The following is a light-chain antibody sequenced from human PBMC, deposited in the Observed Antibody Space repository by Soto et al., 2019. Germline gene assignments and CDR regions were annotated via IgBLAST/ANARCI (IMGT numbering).Light chain of an antibody. V-gene: IGKV3-15*01. CDR1: QSISGT. CDR2: GAS. Sequence: DIVMTQSPATLFVSPGGRASLSCRASQSISGTLAWYQQKPGQAPRLLIYGASTRATSFPARFSGSGSGTDFTLTISSLQAEDVAVYYCQQYYSTPRTFGQGTKVDI. J-gene: IGKJ1*01. CDR3: QQYYSTPRT.